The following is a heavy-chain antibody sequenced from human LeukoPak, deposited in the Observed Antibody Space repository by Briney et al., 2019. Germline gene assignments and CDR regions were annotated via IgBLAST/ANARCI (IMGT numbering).Heavy chain of an antibody. CDR2: IRGDENEI. V-gene: IGHV3-74*01. J-gene: IGHJ4*02. CDR3: ARGHVPGSTRHWDF. Sequence: GGSLRLSCEASGFTFSSHWMHWVLQVPGKGLVWVARIRGDENEIDYADSVKGRFTISRDNAKNTLYLQMNSLRVEDTAVYFCARGHVPGSTRHWDFWGQGTLVTVSS. D-gene: IGHD3-10*01. CDR1: GFTFSSHW.